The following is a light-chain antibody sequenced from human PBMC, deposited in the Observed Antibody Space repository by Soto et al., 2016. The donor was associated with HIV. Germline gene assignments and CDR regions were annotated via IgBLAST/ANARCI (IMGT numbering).Light chain of an antibody. Sequence: DIQMTQSPSSLSASVGDIVTITCRASQDIGNDLGWYQQKPGQAPKRLIYGASSLESGVPSRFSGNRSATEFTLTISRLQPEDFATYYCLQDYNYPRTFGQGTKV. CDR1: QDIGND. J-gene: IGKJ1*01. CDR3: LQDYNYPRT. CDR2: GAS. V-gene: IGKV1-17*01.